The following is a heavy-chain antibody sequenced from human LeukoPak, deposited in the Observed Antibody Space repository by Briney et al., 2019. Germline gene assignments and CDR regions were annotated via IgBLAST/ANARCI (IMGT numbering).Heavy chain of an antibody. CDR3: ALGMGSYYYDSSGYPFDY. D-gene: IGHD3-22*01. V-gene: IGHV3-7*01. Sequence: GGSMRLSCAASGLTFSRYWMSWVRQAPGKGLEWVANIKQDGSEKYYVDSVKGRFTISRDNAKNSLYLQMNSLRAEDTAVYYCALGMGSYYYDSSGYPFDYWGPGTLVTVSS. CDR1: GLTFSRYW. CDR2: IKQDGSEK. J-gene: IGHJ4*02.